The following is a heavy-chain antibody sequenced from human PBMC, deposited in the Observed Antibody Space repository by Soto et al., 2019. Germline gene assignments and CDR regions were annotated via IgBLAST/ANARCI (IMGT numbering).Heavy chain of an antibody. CDR2: INHSGST. CDR1: GGSFSGYY. D-gene: IGHD5-12*01. J-gene: IGHJ4*02. V-gene: IGHV4-34*01. CDR3: ARGYSGYDHTAYYFDY. Sequence: SETLSLTCAVYGGSFSGYYWSWIRQPPGKGLEWIGEINHSGSTNYNPSLKSRVTISVDTSKNQFSLKLSSVTAADTAVYYCARGYSGYDHTAYYFDYWGQGTLVTVSS.